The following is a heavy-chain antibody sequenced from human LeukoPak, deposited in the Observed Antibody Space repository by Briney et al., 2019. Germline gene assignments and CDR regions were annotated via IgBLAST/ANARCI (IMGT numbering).Heavy chain of an antibody. Sequence: SGTLSLTCTVSGGSISTFHWSWIRQPPGRGLEWIGFNHNTGSTNYNPSLNSRVTISVDTSKNQFFLKLSSVTAADTAVYYCARHVHCSGGSCYRYGMDDWGQGTTVTVSS. CDR3: ARHVHCSGGSCYRYGMDD. CDR1: GGSISTFH. J-gene: IGHJ6*02. CDR2: NHNTGST. V-gene: IGHV4-59*08. D-gene: IGHD2-15*01.